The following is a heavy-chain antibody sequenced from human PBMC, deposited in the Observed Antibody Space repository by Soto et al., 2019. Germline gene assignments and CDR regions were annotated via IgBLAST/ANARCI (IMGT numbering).Heavy chain of an antibody. Sequence: QITLKESGPTLVKPTQTLTLTCTFSGFSLSTSGVGVGWIRQPPGKALEWLALIYWDDDKRYSPSLKSRLTITKDPHKNQVALPIPNMDLVEPPTYYWAQLYSNWDYYYYGMDVWGQGTTVPVSS. V-gene: IGHV2-5*02. CDR3: AQLYSNWDYYYYGMDV. CDR1: GFSLSTSGVG. D-gene: IGHD4-4*01. J-gene: IGHJ6*02. CDR2: IYWDDDK.